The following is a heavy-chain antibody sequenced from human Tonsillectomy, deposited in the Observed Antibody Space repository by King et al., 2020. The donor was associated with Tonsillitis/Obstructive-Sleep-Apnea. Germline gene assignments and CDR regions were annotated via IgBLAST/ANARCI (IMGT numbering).Heavy chain of an antibody. CDR2: IYWDDDK. J-gene: IGHJ5*02. CDR3: APAITIFGVAQEKVEWFDP. CDR1: GFSLSTSGVG. Sequence: TLKESGPTLVKPTRTLTLTCTFSGFSLSTSGVGVGWIRQPPGKALEWLALIYWDDDKRYSPSLKSRLTITKDTSKNQVVLTMTNMDPVDTATYYCAPAITIFGVAQEKVEWFDPWGQGTLVTVSS. V-gene: IGHV2-5*02. D-gene: IGHD3-3*01.